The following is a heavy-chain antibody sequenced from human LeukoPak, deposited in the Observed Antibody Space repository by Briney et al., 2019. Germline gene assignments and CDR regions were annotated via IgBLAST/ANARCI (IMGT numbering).Heavy chain of an antibody. Sequence: ASVKVFCKASGYTFTSYYMHWVRQAPGQGLEWMGLINPTGGSTGYAQKFQGRVTMTRDMSTSTVYMELSSLRSEDTAVYYCARENRPNYYDSSGPFGYWGQGTLVTVSS. V-gene: IGHV1-46*01. D-gene: IGHD3-22*01. CDR3: ARENRPNYYDSSGPFGY. CDR1: GYTFTSYY. CDR2: INPTGGST. J-gene: IGHJ4*02.